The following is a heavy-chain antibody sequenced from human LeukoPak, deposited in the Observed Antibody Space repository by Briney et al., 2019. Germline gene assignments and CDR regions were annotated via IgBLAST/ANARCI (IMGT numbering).Heavy chain of an antibody. D-gene: IGHD1-1*01. Sequence: GGSLRLSCAASGSTFSSYAMSWVRQAPGKGLEWVSAISGSGGSTYYADSVKGRFTISRDNSKNTLYLQMNSLRAEDTAVYYCARGRYDWNDVGYFDYWGQGTLVCVSS. CDR3: ARGRYDWNDVGYFDY. V-gene: IGHV3-23*01. CDR2: ISGSGGST. J-gene: IGHJ4*02. CDR1: GSTFSSYA.